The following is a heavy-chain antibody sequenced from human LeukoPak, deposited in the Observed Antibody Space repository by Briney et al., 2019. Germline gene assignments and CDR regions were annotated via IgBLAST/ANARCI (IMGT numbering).Heavy chain of an antibody. J-gene: IGHJ4*02. V-gene: IGHV1-46*01. Sequence: ASVNVSCKASGYTFPSYFMHWVRQTPGQGLEWMGLINPTGGSTTYAQKFQGRVTMTRDTSTSTVYMELSSLRSDDTAVYYCARTAARRFDYWGQGTLVTVSS. D-gene: IGHD6-6*01. CDR3: ARTAARRFDY. CDR2: INPTGGST. CDR1: GYTFPSYF.